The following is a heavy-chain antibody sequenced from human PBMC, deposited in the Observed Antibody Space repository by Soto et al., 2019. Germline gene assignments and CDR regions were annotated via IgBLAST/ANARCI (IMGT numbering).Heavy chain of an antibody. D-gene: IGHD1-7*01. V-gene: IGHV3-21*01. J-gene: IGHJ4*02. CDR2: ISSDNKYI. CDR3: TRSPRSITGTPTGGAQNDY. CDR1: GFSFFSYT. Sequence: GGSLRLSCAGAGFSFFSYTMTWVRQAPGKGLEWVSSISSDNKYIYYADSVKGRFTISRDNAKSSLFLQMNSLRADDTAVYYCTRSPRSITGTPTGGAQNDYWGQGALVTVSS.